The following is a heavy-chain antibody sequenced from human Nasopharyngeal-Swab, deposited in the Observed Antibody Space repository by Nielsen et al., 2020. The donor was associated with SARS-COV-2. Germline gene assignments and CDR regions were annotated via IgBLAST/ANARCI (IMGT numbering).Heavy chain of an antibody. Sequence: GSQKISSAASGVTFSPYWMHWVRQVPGRGLMWVSRINSDGSTTDYAESVKGRFTISRDNAKNTLYLQINSLRVEDTALYCCATDITAAGDHWGQGTLVTVSS. D-gene: IGHD6-25*01. V-gene: IGHV3-74*01. J-gene: IGHJ4*02. CDR1: GVTFSPYW. CDR3: ATDITAAGDH. CDR2: INSDGSTT.